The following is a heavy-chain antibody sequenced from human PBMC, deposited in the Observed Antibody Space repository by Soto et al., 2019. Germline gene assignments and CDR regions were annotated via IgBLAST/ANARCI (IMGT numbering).Heavy chain of an antibody. CDR3: ARDVIGGVARPGDY. CDR1: GGSISSGNYY. Sequence: QVQLQESGPGLVKPSQTLSLTCTVSGGSISSGNYYWSWIRQHPERGLEWIGYIYHSGSAYYNPSLNSRVTISVDTSKNQFSLRLSSVTAADTAIYYCARDVIGGVARPGDYWGQGTLVTVSS. J-gene: IGHJ4*02. V-gene: IGHV4-31*03. D-gene: IGHD6-6*01. CDR2: IYHSGSA.